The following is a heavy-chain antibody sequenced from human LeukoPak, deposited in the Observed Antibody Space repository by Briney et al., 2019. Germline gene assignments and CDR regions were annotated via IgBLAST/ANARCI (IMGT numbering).Heavy chain of an antibody. D-gene: IGHD3-16*01. V-gene: IGHV3-30-3*01. CDR1: GFTFSSYA. Sequence: GGSLRLSCAASGFTFSSYAMHWVRQAPGKGLEWVAVISYDGSNKYYADSVKGRFTISRDNAKNTLYLQMSSLRAEDTAVYYCARGGEPTFFDYWGQGTLVTVSS. CDR3: ARGGEPTFFDY. CDR2: ISYDGSNK. J-gene: IGHJ4*02.